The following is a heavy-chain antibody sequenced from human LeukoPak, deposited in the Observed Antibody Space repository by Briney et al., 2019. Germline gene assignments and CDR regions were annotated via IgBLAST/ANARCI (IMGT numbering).Heavy chain of an antibody. V-gene: IGHV3-48*03. CDR3: ARESLVGAIDY. CDR2: ISSSGSTI. D-gene: IGHD1-26*01. J-gene: IGHJ4*02. Sequence: GGSLRLSCAASGFTFSSYEMNWVRQAPGRGLEWVSYISSSGSTIYYADSVKGRFTISRDNAKNSLYLQMNSLRAEDTAVYYCARESLVGAIDYWGQGTLVTVSS. CDR1: GFTFSSYE.